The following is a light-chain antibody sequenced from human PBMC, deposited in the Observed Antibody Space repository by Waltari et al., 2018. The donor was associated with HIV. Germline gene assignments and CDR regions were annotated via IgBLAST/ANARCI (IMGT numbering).Light chain of an antibody. CDR1: QSLEHRKVHDFYKF. V-gene: IGKV2-28*01. CDR3: MQALQTPRT. J-gene: IGKJ2*01. Sequence: DIVMTQSPVSLTVPPGEPASISCRSSQSLEHRKVHDFYKFLDWYLQKPGQSPQLLIYLGSNRASGVPDRFSGSGSGTDFTLKISRVEAEDVGVYYCMQALQTPRTFGQGTKLEMK. CDR2: LGS.